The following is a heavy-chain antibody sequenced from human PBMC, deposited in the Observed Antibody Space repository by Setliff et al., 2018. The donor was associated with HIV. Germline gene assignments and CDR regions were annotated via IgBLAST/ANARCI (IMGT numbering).Heavy chain of an antibody. D-gene: IGHD2-15*01. CDR1: GYPFTSYA. J-gene: IGHJ4*02. Sequence: ASVKVSCKTSGYPFTSYAIHWARQAPGQRLEWLGWLSTGNGNTKYSQKFQDRVTFTRDTYARTAYMELSSLRSEDTAVYYCARDYCSGGNCYSLYWGQGTLVTVSS. CDR2: LSTGNGNT. V-gene: IGHV1-3*04. CDR3: ARDYCSGGNCYSLY.